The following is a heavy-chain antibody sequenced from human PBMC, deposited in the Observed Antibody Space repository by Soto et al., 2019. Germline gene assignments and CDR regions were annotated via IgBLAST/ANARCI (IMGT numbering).Heavy chain of an antibody. V-gene: IGHV5-51*01. D-gene: IGHD6-13*01. Sequence: GESLKISCKGSRYSFTTYWIGLVRQMPGKGLEGMVIIYPGDSDTRYSPSFQGQVTISADKSINTTYLQWSSLKASDTAIYYCARQAAAGKYYYAMDVCGQGTTVTVSS. CDR1: RYSFTTYW. J-gene: IGHJ6*02. CDR3: ARQAAAGKYYYAMDV. CDR2: IYPGDSDT.